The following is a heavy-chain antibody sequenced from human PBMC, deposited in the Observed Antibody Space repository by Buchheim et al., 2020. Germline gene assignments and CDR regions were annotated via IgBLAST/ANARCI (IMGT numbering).Heavy chain of an antibody. V-gene: IGHV3-30*14. J-gene: IGHJ4*02. CDR3: ARGNLNGDYDY. Sequence: QVQLEESGGGVVQPGRFLSLSCAASGFIFNNYAMHWVRQAPGKGLEWVAVISYDGTNKFYADSVKGRATISRDSSKSTLSIQINSLRPEDTAVYYCARGNLNGDYDYWGQGTL. CDR1: GFIFNNYA. CDR2: ISYDGTNK. D-gene: IGHD4-17*01.